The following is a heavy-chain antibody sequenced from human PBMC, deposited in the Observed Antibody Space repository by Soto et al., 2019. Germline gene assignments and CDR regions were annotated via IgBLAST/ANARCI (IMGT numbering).Heavy chain of an antibody. V-gene: IGHV4-30-2*01. CDR1: GGSISSGGYS. CDR2: IYHSGST. Sequence: QLQLQESGSGLVKPSQTLSLTCAVSGGSISSGGYSGSWIRQPPGKCLEWIGYIYHSGSTYYNPSLKSRVTISVDRSKNQFSLKLSSVTAADTAVYYCARVPSPWGQGTLVTVSS. CDR3: ARVPSP. J-gene: IGHJ5*02.